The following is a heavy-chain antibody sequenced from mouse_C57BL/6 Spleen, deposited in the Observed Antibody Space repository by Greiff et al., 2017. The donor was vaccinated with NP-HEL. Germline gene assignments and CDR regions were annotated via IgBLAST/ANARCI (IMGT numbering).Heavy chain of an antibody. Sequence: DVKLVESGGGLVKPGGSLKLSCAASGFTFSDYGMHWVRQAPEKGLEWVAYISSGSSTIYYADTVKGRFTISRDNAKNTLFLQMTSLRSEDTAMYYCARVHDGDYYFVYWGHGTTLTVSS. CDR3: ARVHDGDYYFVY. V-gene: IGHV5-17*01. D-gene: IGHD2-3*01. CDR2: ISSGSSTI. CDR1: GFTFSDYG. J-gene: IGHJ2*01.